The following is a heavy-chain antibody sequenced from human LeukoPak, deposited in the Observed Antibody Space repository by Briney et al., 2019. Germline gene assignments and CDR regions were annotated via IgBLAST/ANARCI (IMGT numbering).Heavy chain of an antibody. Sequence: GGSLRLSCAASGFTFDDYAMHWVRQAPGKGLEWVSGISWNSGSIGYADSVKGRFTISRDNAKNSLYLQMNSLRAEDTALYYCAKAGDYGDYRRGFDYWGQGTLVTVSS. CDR2: ISWNSGSI. J-gene: IGHJ4*02. D-gene: IGHD4-17*01. CDR3: AKAGDYGDYRRGFDY. V-gene: IGHV3-9*01. CDR1: GFTFDDYA.